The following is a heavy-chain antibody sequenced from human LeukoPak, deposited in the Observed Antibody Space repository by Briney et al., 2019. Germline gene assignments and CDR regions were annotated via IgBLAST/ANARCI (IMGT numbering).Heavy chain of an antibody. CDR1: GYTFTSYD. J-gene: IGHJ4*02. Sequence: GASVKVSCKASGYTFTSYDINWVRQATGQGLEWMGWMNPNSGNTGYAQKFQGRVTMTTDTSTSTAYMELRSLRSDDTAVYYCARDITRAAAGRGFLGYWGQGTLVTVSS. CDR2: MNPNSGNT. D-gene: IGHD6-13*01. V-gene: IGHV1-8*02. CDR3: ARDITRAAAGRGFLGY.